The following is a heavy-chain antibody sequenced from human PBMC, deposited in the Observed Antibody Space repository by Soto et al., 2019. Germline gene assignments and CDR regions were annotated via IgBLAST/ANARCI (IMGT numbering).Heavy chain of an antibody. CDR3: ARRTFGSSRSFDI. Sequence: PGGSLRLCCAASGFAFSSHPMSWVRQAPEKGLEWVAGISDSGSLTYNADSVRGRFTISRDNSKNTLYLQMNSLRAEDTAVYYCARRTFGSSRSFDIWGQGTMVTVSS. CDR2: ISDSGSLT. J-gene: IGHJ3*02. CDR1: GFAFSSHP. D-gene: IGHD6-6*01. V-gene: IGHV3-23*01.